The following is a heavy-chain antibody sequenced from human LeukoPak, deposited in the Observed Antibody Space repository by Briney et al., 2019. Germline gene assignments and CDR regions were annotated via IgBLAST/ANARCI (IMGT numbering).Heavy chain of an antibody. CDR1: GFTFSSYA. CDR2: ISYDGSNK. V-gene: IGHV3-30*04. J-gene: IGHJ3*02. CDR3: ARRFGDSSGYYSYRGDAFDI. Sequence: GGSLRLSCAASGFTFSSYAMHWVRQAPGKGLEWVAVISYDGSNKYYADSVKGRFTISRDNSKNTLYLQMNSLRAEDTAVYYCARRFGDSSGYYSYRGDAFDIWGQGTMVTVSS. D-gene: IGHD3-22*01.